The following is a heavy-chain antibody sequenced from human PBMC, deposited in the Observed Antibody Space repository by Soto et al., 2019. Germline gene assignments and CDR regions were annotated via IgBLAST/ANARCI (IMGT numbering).Heavy chain of an antibody. CDR2: INHSGST. J-gene: IGHJ6*02. V-gene: IGHV4-34*01. Sequence: QVQLQQWGAGLLKPSETLSLTCAVYGGSFSGYYWRWIRQPPGKGLEWMGEINHSGSTNYNPSLQSRVTISVDTSRNQFSLKLSSVTAADTAVYYCARVGRRGYYSYYYYYGMDVWGQGTTVTVSS. D-gene: IGHD3-22*01. CDR3: ARVGRRGYYSYYYYYGMDV. CDR1: GGSFSGYY.